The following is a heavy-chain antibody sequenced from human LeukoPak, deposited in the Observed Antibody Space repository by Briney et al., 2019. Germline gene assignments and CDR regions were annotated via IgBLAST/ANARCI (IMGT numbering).Heavy chain of an antibody. D-gene: IGHD1-1*01. CDR2: IYPADSDS. J-gene: IGHJ3*02. CDR3: ARHTGSTGAFDI. Sequence: GESLKISCKGSRYIFTGYWIGCVRQMPGEGREGMGMIYPADSDSRYSPSFQGQVTISADKSINTAYLQWSSLKASDTAMYYCARHTGSTGAFDIWGQGTMVTVSS. CDR1: RYIFTGYW. V-gene: IGHV5-51*01.